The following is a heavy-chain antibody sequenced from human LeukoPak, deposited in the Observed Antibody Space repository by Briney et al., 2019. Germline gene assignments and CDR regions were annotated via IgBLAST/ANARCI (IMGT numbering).Heavy chain of an antibody. CDR1: GYSFMSYW. CDR3: ARMDSSGHGLDY. D-gene: IGHD3-22*01. V-gene: IGHV5-51*01. CDR2: IFLGDSDT. J-gene: IGHJ4*02. Sequence: GESLKFSCKGFGYSFMSYWFRWVPKLPGKGLEGSGIIFLGDSDTRYSPPLERPFLISADNSISTAYLQWSSLKASDTAMYYCARMDSSGHGLDYWGQGTLVTVSS.